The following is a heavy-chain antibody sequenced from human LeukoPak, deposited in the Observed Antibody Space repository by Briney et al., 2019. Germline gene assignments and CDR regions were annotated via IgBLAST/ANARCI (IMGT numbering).Heavy chain of an antibody. CDR3: ARDPYGSIDY. J-gene: IGHJ4*02. V-gene: IGHV4-39*07. Sequence: PSETLSLTCTVSGGSISSRPYYWGWVRQPPGKGLEWIGSISYSGSTTYNPTLKSRVTISLDTSKNQFSLKLTSVTAADTAVYYCARDPYGSIDYWGQGTLVTVSS. D-gene: IGHD3-10*01. CDR1: GGSISSRPYY. CDR2: ISYSGST.